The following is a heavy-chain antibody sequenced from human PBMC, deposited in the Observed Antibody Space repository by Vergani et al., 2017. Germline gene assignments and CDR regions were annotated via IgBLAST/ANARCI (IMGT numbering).Heavy chain of an antibody. D-gene: IGHD3-10*01. CDR2: IDYSGST. Sequence: QVQLQESGPGLAKPSETLSLTCTVPGGSISSYYWSWIRQPPGKGLEWIGYIDYSGSTNYNPSLKSRVTISVDTSKNQFSLKLSSVTAADTAVYYCARAIPGDLWFGELLSYYFDYWGQGTLVTVSS. CDR1: GGSISSYY. J-gene: IGHJ4*02. CDR3: ARAIPGDLWFGELLSYYFDY. V-gene: IGHV4-59*01.